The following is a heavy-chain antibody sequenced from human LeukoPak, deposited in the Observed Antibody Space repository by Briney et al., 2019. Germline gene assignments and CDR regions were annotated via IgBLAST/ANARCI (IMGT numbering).Heavy chain of an antibody. CDR3: ARGLPWSSGYGAFDI. CDR2: IYHSGST. J-gene: IGHJ3*02. CDR1: GGSISSSNW. Sequence: SGTLSLTCAVSGGSISSSNWWSWVRQPPGKGLERIGEIYHSGSTNYNPSLKSRVTISVDKSKNQFSLKLSSVTAADTAVYYCARGLPWSSGYGAFDIWGQGTMVTVSS. V-gene: IGHV4-4*02. D-gene: IGHD3-22*01.